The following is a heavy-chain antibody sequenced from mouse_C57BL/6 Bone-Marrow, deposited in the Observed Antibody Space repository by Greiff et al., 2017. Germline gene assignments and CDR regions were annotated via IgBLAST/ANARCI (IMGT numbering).Heavy chain of an antibody. CDR3: TSGDYDAYFYAMDY. V-gene: IGHV14-4*01. J-gene: IGHJ4*01. CDR2: IDPENGDT. Sequence: VQLQQSGAELVRPGASVKLSCTASGFNIKDDYMHWVKQRPEQGLEWIGWIDPENGDTEYASTFQGKVTITADTSSNTASLQLSSLTSKDTAIYYGTSGDYDAYFYAMDYWGQGTSVTVSS. D-gene: IGHD2-4*01. CDR1: GFNIKDDY.